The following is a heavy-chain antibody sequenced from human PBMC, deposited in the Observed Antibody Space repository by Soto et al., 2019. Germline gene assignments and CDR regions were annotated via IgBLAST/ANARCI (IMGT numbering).Heavy chain of an antibody. CDR3: ARDKDRLQLGGNYYYILDV. V-gene: IGHV1-69*12. CDR1: GGTFSNSA. CDR2: IMPIFRTP. D-gene: IGHD2-2*01. J-gene: IGHJ6*02. Sequence: QVQLDQSGAEVKKPGSSVKLSCKASGGTFSNSAISWVRXXXXXXXEWMGGIMPIFRTPDYAQKFQARVTITADESTSTAYMELSGLKPDDTAVYYCARDKDRLQLGGNYYYILDVWGQGTTVTVSS.